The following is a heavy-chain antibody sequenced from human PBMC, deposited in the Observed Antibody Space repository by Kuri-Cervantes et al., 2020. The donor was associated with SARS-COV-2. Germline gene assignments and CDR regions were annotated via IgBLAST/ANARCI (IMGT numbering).Heavy chain of an antibody. Sequence: GESLKISCAAPGFTFSSYAMSWVRQAPGKGLEWVSAISGSGGSTYYADSVKGRFTISRDNSKNTLYLQMNSLRAKDTAVYYCAKHYCSSTSCSYYFDYWGQGTLVTVSS. CDR2: ISGSGGST. J-gene: IGHJ4*02. D-gene: IGHD2-2*01. CDR3: AKHYCSSTSCSYYFDY. V-gene: IGHV3-23*01. CDR1: GFTFSSYA.